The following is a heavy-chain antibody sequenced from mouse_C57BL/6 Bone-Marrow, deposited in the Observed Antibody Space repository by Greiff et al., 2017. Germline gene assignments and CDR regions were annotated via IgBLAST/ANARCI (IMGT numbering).Heavy chain of an antibody. CDR2: IDPENGDT. Sequence: DVKLVESGAELVRPGASVKLSCTASGFNIKDDYMHWVKQRPEQGLEWIGWIDPENGDTEYASKFQGKATITADTSSNTAYLQLSSLTSEDTAVYYCTTGGKGAMDYWGQGTSVTVSS. D-gene: IGHD1-1*02. V-gene: IGHV14-4*01. CDR3: TTGGKGAMDY. CDR1: GFNIKDDY. J-gene: IGHJ4*01.